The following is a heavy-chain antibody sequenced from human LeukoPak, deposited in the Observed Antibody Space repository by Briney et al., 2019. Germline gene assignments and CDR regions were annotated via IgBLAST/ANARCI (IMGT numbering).Heavy chain of an antibody. Sequence: ASVKVSCKASGYTFTGYYMHWVRQAPGQGLEWMGWINPNSGGTNYAQKFQGRVTMTRDTSISTAYMELSRLRSDDTAVYYCARALRAAAGTKHELNWFDPWGQGTLVTVSS. CDR2: INPNSGGT. V-gene: IGHV1-2*02. CDR3: ARALRAAAGTKHELNWFDP. J-gene: IGHJ5*02. CDR1: GYTFTGYY. D-gene: IGHD6-13*01.